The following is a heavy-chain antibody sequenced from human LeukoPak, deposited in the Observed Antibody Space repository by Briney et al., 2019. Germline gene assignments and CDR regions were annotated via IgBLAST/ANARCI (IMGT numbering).Heavy chain of an antibody. D-gene: IGHD6-13*01. V-gene: IGHV4-59*01. J-gene: IGHJ4*02. CDR3: ARATAAGISSYFDY. Sequence: PSETLSLTCTVSGGSISSYYWSWIRQPPGKGLEWIGYTYYSGSTNYNPSLKSRVTISVDTSKNQLSLKLSSVTAADTAVYYCARATAAGISSYFDYWGQGTLVTVSS. CDR1: GGSISSYY. CDR2: TYYSGST.